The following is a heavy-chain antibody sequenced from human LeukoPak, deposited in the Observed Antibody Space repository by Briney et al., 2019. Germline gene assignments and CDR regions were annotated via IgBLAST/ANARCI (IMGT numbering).Heavy chain of an antibody. V-gene: IGHV3-23*01. CDR1: GFTFSSYA. CDR3: AKLSDY. D-gene: IGHD3-16*02. Sequence: GGSLRLSCAASGFTFSSYAMAWVRQGPGKGLEWVSTISSSGSNTYYADSVKGRFAISRDNSKNTVFLQMNSLRVDDTAIYYCAKLSDYWGQGILVTVAP. J-gene: IGHJ4*02. CDR2: ISSSGSNT.